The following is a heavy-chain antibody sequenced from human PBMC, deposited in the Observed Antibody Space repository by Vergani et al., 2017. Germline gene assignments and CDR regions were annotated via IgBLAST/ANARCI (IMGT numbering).Heavy chain of an antibody. V-gene: IGHV3-7*03. D-gene: IGHD1-26*01. CDR3: ARDHKSSGSYYAVNYYYYGMDV. J-gene: IGHJ6*02. CDR2: IKQDGSEK. Sequence: EVQLVESGGGLVQPGGSLRLSCAASGFTFSSYWMSWVRQAPGKGLEWVANIKQDGSEKYYVDSVKGRFTISRDNAKNSLYLQMNSLRAEDTAVYYCARDHKSSGSYYAVNYYYYGMDVWGQGTTVTVSS. CDR1: GFTFSSYW.